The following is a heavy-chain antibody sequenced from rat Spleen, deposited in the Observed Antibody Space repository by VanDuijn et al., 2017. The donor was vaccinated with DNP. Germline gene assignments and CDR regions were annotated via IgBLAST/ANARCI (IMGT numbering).Heavy chain of an antibody. CDR1: GFSLTNYH. Sequence: QVQLKESGPGLVQPSQTLSLTCTVSGFSLTNYHVDWVRQPPGKGLEWMGRMQSDGNTDYNSVLKSRLSFSKATSKSQVFLKLNRLQTEDTATYYCARDLIIRDTTSAMDAWGQGTSVTVSS. CDR2: MQSDGNT. CDR3: ARDLIIRDTTSAMDA. J-gene: IGHJ4*01. V-gene: IGHV2-27*01. D-gene: IGHD4-3*01.